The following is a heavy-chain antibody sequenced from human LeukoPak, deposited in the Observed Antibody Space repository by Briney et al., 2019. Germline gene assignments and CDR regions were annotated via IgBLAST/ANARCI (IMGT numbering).Heavy chain of an antibody. V-gene: IGHV4-59*01. Sequence: SETLSLTCTVSGGSISSYYWSWIRQPPGKGLEWIGYIYYSGSTNYNPSLKSRVTISVDTSKNQFSLKLSSVTAADTAVYYCARSGYYDFWNGYSDAFDIWGQGTMVTVSS. CDR1: GGSISSYY. CDR3: ARSGYYDFWNGYSDAFDI. J-gene: IGHJ3*02. D-gene: IGHD3-3*01. CDR2: IYYSGST.